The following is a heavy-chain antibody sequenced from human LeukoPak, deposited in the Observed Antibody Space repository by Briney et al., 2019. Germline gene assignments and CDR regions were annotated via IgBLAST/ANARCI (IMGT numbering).Heavy chain of an antibody. J-gene: IGHJ6*02. CDR1: GHSLTSFD. CDR3: ARGGSSSSYYNNYGMDV. Sequence: GASVKVSCKASGHSLTSFDINWVRQGSGQGLEWMGWMNPKRGNTGYAPTFQGRVTITRDTSIDTAFMELSSLRPDDTAVYYCARGGSSSSYYNNYGMDVWAKGPRSPSP. V-gene: IGHV1-8*01. CDR2: MNPKRGNT. D-gene: IGHD6-13*01.